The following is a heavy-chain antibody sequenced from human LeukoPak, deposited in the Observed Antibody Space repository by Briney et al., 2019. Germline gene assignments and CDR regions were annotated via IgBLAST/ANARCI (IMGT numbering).Heavy chain of an antibody. Sequence: ASVKVSCKGSGYTFTRYYMHWVRQAPGQGLEWMGRINPNSGGTNYAQKFQGRVTMTRDTSISTAYMELSRLRSDDTAVYYCARAYCTNGVCYIGYWGQGTLVTVSS. CDR2: INPNSGGT. V-gene: IGHV1-2*06. J-gene: IGHJ4*02. D-gene: IGHD2-8*01. CDR3: ARAYCTNGVCYIGY. CDR1: GYTFTRYY.